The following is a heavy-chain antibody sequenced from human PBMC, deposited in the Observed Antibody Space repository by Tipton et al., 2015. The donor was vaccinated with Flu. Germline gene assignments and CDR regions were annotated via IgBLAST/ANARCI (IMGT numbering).Heavy chain of an antibody. CDR3: ARDGLSDTGNFDY. J-gene: IGHJ4*02. CDR2: IWYDGSNK. V-gene: IGHV3-33*08. D-gene: IGHD5-18*01. CDR1: GFTFSSYG. Sequence: SLRLSCAASGFTFSSYGMHWVRQAPGKGLEWVAVIWYDGSNKYYADSVKGRFTISRDNSKNTLYLQMNSLRAEDTAVYYCARDGLSDTGNFDYWGQGTLVTVSS.